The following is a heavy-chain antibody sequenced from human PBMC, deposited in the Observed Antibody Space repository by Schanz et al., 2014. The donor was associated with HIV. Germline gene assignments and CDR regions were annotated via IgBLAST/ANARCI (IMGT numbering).Heavy chain of an antibody. J-gene: IGHJ6*02. D-gene: IGHD4-4*01. V-gene: IGHV3-23*01. CDR3: ARDRLHPGNGMDV. CDR2: ISGSDGST. Sequence: EVQLLESGGGLVQPGGSLTLSCAASTFTTSAMTWVRQAPGKGLEWVSTISGSDGSTYYADSVKGRFTISRDHSKNTLYLDINSLGAEDTAVYYCARDRLHPGNGMDVWGQGTTVTVSS. CDR1: TFTTSA.